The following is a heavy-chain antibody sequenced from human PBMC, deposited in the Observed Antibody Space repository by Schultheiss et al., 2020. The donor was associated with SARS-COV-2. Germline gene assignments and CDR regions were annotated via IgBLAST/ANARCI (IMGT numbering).Heavy chain of an antibody. CDR3: VKEGCSGGTSYSYEH. Sequence: GGSLRLSCAASGFTFSSYAMSWVRQAPGKGLEWVSAISSSGGSTYYADSVKGRFTISRDNSKNTLFLQMSSLRAEDTAEYYCVKEGCSGGTSYSYEHWGQGTLVTVSS. D-gene: IGHD2-15*01. CDR1: GFTFSSYA. J-gene: IGHJ4*02. V-gene: IGHV3-23*01. CDR2: ISSSGGST.